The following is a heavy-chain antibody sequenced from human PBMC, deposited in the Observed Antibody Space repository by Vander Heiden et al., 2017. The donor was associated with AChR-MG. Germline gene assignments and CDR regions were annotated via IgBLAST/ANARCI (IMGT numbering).Heavy chain of an antibody. V-gene: IGHV1-24*01. Sequence: QVQLVQSGAEVKKPGASVKVSCKVSGYTLTELSMHWVRQAPGKGLEWMGGFDPEDGETIYAQKFQGRVTMTEDTSTDTAYMELSSQRSEDTAVYYCATVMSDSSSWYSWFDPWGQGTLVTVSS. D-gene: IGHD6-13*01. J-gene: IGHJ5*02. CDR2: FDPEDGET. CDR1: GYTLTELS. CDR3: ATVMSDSSSWYSWFDP.